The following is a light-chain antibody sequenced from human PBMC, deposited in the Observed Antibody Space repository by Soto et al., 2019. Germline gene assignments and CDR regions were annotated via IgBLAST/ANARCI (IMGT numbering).Light chain of an antibody. Sequence: QSVLTLPASVSGSPGHWITISCTGTSSDVGAYNYVSWYQQHPGKAPKLMIYDVSNRPSGVSNRFSGSKSGNTASLTISGLQAEDEADYYCSSYTSSSPYVFGTGTKVTVL. V-gene: IGLV2-14*01. CDR3: SSYTSSSPYV. CDR1: SSDVGAYNY. J-gene: IGLJ1*01. CDR2: DVS.